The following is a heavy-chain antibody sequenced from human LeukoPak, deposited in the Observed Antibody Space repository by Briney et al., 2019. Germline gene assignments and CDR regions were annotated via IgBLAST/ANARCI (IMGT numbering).Heavy chain of an antibody. CDR3: AKDHYWSIDY. Sequence: GGSLRLSCAASGFDFSSNWMHWVRHAPGQGLVWVSRIKGDGISTNYADSVKDRFTISRDIAKNTLYLQMNSLRAEDTGVYYCAKDHYWSIDYWGRGTLVTVSS. J-gene: IGHJ4*02. CDR1: GFDFSSNW. D-gene: IGHD3-3*01. V-gene: IGHV3-74*01. CDR2: IKGDGIST.